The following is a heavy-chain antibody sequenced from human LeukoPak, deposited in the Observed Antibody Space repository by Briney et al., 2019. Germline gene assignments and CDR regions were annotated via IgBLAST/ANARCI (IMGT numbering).Heavy chain of an antibody. V-gene: IGHV3-NL1*01. CDR2: IYSGGAT. CDR3: AKDIQCTY. CDR1: GFTFSSYG. J-gene: IGHJ4*02. Sequence: GGSLRLSCAASGFTFSSYGMHWVRQAPGKGLEWVSVIYSGGATYYADSVKGRFTISRDNSKNTLYLEMNSLRAEDTAVYFCAKDIQCTYWGQGALVTVSS. D-gene: IGHD2-8*01.